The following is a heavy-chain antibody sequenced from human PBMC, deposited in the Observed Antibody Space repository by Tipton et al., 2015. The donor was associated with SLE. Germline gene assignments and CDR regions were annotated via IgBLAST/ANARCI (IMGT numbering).Heavy chain of an antibody. CDR3: ARVRGRGYFQH. J-gene: IGHJ1*01. CDR2: IYYSGST. Sequence: TLSLTCTVSGGSISSYYWSWIRQPPGKGLEWIGYIYYSGSTNYNPSLKSRVTISVDTSKNQFSLKLSSVTAADTVVYYCARVRGRGYFQHWGQGTLVTVSS. V-gene: IGHV4-59*07. D-gene: IGHD3-10*01. CDR1: GGSISSYY.